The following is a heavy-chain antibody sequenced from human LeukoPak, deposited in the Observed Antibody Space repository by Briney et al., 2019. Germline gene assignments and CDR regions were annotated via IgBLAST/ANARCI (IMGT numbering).Heavy chain of an antibody. D-gene: IGHD3-10*01. Sequence: GESLKISCKGSGXSFTSYYIAWVRQVPGKGLEWMGIVYPGDSDTRYSPSFQGQVTISADKSINTAYLQWSSLKASDTAMYYCARVIADNWFDPWGQGILVTVSS. V-gene: IGHV5-51*01. CDR1: GXSFTSYY. CDR3: ARVIADNWFDP. J-gene: IGHJ5*02. CDR2: VYPGDSDT.